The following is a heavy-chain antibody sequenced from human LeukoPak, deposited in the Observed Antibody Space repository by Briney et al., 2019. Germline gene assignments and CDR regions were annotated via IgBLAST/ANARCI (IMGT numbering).Heavy chain of an antibody. CDR1: GGSISNHY. V-gene: IGHV4-59*11. D-gene: IGHD3-22*01. CDR2: VYYTGST. J-gene: IGHJ4*02. Sequence: SETLSLTCTVSGGSISNHYWSWIRQPPGKGLEWVGYVYYTGSTNYNPSLKSRVTISVDTSKNQFSLKLSSVTAADTAVYYCARAGSYYDSSGYDDYWGQGTLVTVSS. CDR3: ARAGSYYDSSGYDDY.